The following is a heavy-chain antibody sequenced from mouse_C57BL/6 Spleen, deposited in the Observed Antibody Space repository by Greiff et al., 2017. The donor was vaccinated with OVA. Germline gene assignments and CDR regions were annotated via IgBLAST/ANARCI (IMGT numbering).Heavy chain of an antibody. V-gene: IGHV1-50*01. D-gene: IGHD3-3*01. CDR2: INPSDGCT. Sequence: VQLQQPGAELVKPGASVKLSCKASGYTFTNYWMQWVKQRPGQSLEWIGEINPSDGCTNYNQKFTGKATLTVEKSSSTAYMQRSSLTSEDSAVYCCAKGGARGAMDYWGKGTSVTVSS. J-gene: IGHJ4*01. CDR3: AKGGARGAMDY. CDR1: GYTFTNYW.